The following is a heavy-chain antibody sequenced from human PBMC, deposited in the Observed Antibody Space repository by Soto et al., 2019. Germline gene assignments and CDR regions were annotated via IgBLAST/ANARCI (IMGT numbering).Heavy chain of an antibody. CDR2: ISGSGGST. V-gene: IGHV3-23*01. CDR3: AKDRAYYDILTGSYSIYYYYGMDV. CDR1: GFTFSSYA. J-gene: IGHJ6*02. Sequence: PGGSLRLSCAASGFTFSSYAMSWVRQAPGKGLEWVSAISGSGGSTYYADSVKGRFTISRDNSKNTLYLQMNSLRAEDTAVYYCAKDRAYYDILTGSYSIYYYYGMDVWGQGTTVTVSS. D-gene: IGHD3-9*01.